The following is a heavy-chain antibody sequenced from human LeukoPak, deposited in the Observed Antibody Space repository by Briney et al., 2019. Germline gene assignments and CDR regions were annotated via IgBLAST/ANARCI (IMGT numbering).Heavy chain of an antibody. D-gene: IGHD5-24*01. CDR3: AKGRGWLQFFDY. Sequence: GGSLRLSCAASGFTFSTYGMSWVRQAPGKGLEWVSGISGSGGRTYYADSVKGRFTISRDNSKNILYLQMNSLRAEDTAVYYCAKGRGWLQFFDYWGQGTLVTVSS. V-gene: IGHV3-23*01. J-gene: IGHJ4*02. CDR1: GFTFSTYG. CDR2: ISGSGGRT.